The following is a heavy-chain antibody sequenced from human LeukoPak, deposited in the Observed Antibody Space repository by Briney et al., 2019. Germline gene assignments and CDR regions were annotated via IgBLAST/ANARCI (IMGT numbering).Heavy chain of an antibody. D-gene: IGHD6-6*01. J-gene: IGHJ6*03. CDR3: AREGGIARPPYLYYYIDV. V-gene: IGHV1-18*01. CDR2: INTYSANT. CDR1: GYTFNNHD. Sequence: ASVKVSCKTSGYTFNNHDINWVRQAPGRGLEWMGWINTYSANTNYAQEFQDRVIMTTDTPTSTAYMELRSLRSDDTAVYYCAREGGIARPPYLYYYIDVWGKGTTVTISS.